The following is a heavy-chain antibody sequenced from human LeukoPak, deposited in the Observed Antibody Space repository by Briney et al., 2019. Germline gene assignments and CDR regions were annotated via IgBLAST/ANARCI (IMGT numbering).Heavy chain of an antibody. CDR3: ARDPQSGGSPNWFDP. CDR2: ISGSGDNT. Sequence: GGSLRLSCAASGFTFSNYEMNWVRQAPGKGLEWVSTISGSGDNTYYADSVKGRFTISRDNAKNSLYLQMNSLRAEDTAVYYCARDPQSGGSPNWFDPWGQGTLVTVSS. D-gene: IGHD2-15*01. CDR1: GFTFSNYE. J-gene: IGHJ5*02. V-gene: IGHV3-48*03.